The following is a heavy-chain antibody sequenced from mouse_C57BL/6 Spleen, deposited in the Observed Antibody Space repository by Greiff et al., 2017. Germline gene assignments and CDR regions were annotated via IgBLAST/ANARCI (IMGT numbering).Heavy chain of an antibody. J-gene: IGHJ2*01. CDR1: GYTFTDYE. CDR3: TRSTTVVCLDY. D-gene: IGHD1-1*01. V-gene: IGHV1-15*01. Sequence: QVQLQQSGAGLVRPGASVTLSCKATGYTFTDYEMDWVKQRPVHGLEWIGDIEPETGGTDYNEKFKGKATLTAVKSSSTAYMELRSLTSEDSAFYSCTRSTTVVCLDYWGQGTTLTVSS. CDR2: IEPETGGT.